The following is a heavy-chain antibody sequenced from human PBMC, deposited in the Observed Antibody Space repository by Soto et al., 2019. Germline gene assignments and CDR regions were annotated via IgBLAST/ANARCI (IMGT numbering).Heavy chain of an antibody. V-gene: IGHV1-3*01. CDR1: GSTFTGYA. CDR3: GRNRAVRNALNI. CDR2: INAGNGNT. Sequence: GAPVKVSCKASGSTFTGYAMHWVRQPPGQRLEWMGWINAGNGNTKYSQKFQGRVTITRDTSASTAYMELSSLRSEDTAVYYCGRNRAVRNALNICDRGTMVTV. D-gene: IGHD3-16*01. J-gene: IGHJ3*02.